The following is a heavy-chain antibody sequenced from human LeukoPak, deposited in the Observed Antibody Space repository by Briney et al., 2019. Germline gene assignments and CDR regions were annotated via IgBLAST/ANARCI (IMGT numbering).Heavy chain of an antibody. J-gene: IGHJ3*02. CDR1: GYTFTSYD. CDR2: MNPNSGNT. V-gene: IGHV1-8*03. CDR3: ARGPKWELELYAFDI. Sequence: ASVKVSCRASGYTFTSYDINWVRQATGQGLEWMGWMNPNSGNTGYAQKFQGRVTITRNTSISTAYMELSSLRSEDTAVYYCARGPKWELELYAFDIWGQGTMVTVSS. D-gene: IGHD1-26*01.